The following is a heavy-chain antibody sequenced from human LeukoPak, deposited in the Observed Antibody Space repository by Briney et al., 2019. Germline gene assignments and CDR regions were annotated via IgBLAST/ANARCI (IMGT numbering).Heavy chain of an antibody. Sequence: PGGSLRLSCAASGFTFSSYAMSWVRQAPGQGLEWVSAISGSGGSTYYADSVKGRFTISRDNSKNTLYLQMNSLRAEDTAVYYCAKDPRRSGGVIVTFDYWGQGTLVTVSS. D-gene: IGHD3-16*02. CDR2: ISGSGGST. J-gene: IGHJ4*02. CDR1: GFTFSSYA. V-gene: IGHV3-23*01. CDR3: AKDPRRSGGVIVTFDY.